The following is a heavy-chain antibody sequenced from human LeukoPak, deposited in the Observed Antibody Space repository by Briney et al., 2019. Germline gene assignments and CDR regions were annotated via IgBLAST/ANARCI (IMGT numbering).Heavy chain of an antibody. J-gene: IGHJ6*02. V-gene: IGHV3-9*01. Sequence: HSGRSLRLSCVGSGFAFHNYAMHWVRRPPGKGLEWVSAINWNSDTKAYADSVKGRFTISRDRARNSLYLQMDSLRPEDTALYYCAKDTGGNGAYFYAMDAWGQGTSVTVSS. CDR1: GFAFHNYA. D-gene: IGHD4-23*01. CDR2: INWNSDTK. CDR3: AKDTGGNGAYFYAMDA.